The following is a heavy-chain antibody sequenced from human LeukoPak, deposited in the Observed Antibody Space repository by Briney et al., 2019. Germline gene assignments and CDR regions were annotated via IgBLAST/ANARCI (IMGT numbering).Heavy chain of an antibody. V-gene: IGHV3-53*01. J-gene: IGHJ4*02. Sequence: PGGSLRLSCAASGFTVSSNYVSWVRQAPGKGLEWVSVIYSGGSTYYADSVKGRFTISRDNSKNTLYLQMNSLRAEDTAVYYCARGPMVRGKPLDYWGQGTLVTVSS. D-gene: IGHD3-10*01. CDR3: ARGPMVRGKPLDY. CDR2: IYSGGST. CDR1: GFTVSSNY.